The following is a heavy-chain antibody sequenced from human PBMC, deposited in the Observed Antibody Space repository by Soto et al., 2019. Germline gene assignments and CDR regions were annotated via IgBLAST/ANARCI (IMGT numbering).Heavy chain of an antibody. CDR3: ARGAFPTWGSYPLDY. V-gene: IGHV3-7*04. D-gene: IGHD3-16*02. Sequence: EVQLVESGGGLVQPGGSLRLSCAASGFTFSTYWMTWVRQAPGKGLEWVANITQDGSEYYYVGSVKGRFTISRDNAKNSLSLQMNSLRAEDTAVYYCARGAFPTWGSYPLDYWGQGTLVTVSS. CDR1: GFTFSTYW. CDR2: ITQDGSEY. J-gene: IGHJ4*02.